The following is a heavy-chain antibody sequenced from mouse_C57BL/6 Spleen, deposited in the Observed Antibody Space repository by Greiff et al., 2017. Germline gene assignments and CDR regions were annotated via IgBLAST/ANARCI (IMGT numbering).Heavy chain of an antibody. CDR2: ISSGSSTI. CDR1: GFTFSDYG. Sequence: EVKLVASGGGLVKPGGSLKLSCAASGFTFSDYGMHWVRQAPEKGLEWVAYISSGSSTIYYADTVKGRFTISRDNAKNTLFLQMTSLRSEDTAMYYCAVYYYGSNWYFDVWGTGTTVTVSS. D-gene: IGHD1-1*01. CDR3: AVYYYGSNWYFDV. J-gene: IGHJ1*03. V-gene: IGHV5-17*01.